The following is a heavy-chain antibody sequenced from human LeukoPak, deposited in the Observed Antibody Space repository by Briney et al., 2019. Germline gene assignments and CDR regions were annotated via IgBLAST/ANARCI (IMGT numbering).Heavy chain of an antibody. CDR2: IRYDGSNK. D-gene: IGHD6-13*01. Sequence: GGSLRLSCAASGFTFSSYGIHWVRQAPGKGLEWVAFIRYDGSNKYYADSVKGRFTISRDNYKNTLYLQMNRLRAEETAVYYCAKDPGGRSWYVGDGNYMDVWGKGTTVTVSS. CDR3: AKDPGGRSWYVGDGNYMDV. V-gene: IGHV3-30*02. CDR1: GFTFSSYG. J-gene: IGHJ6*03.